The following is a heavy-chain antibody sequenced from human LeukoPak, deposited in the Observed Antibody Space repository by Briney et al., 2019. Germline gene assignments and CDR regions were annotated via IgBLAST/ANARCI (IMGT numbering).Heavy chain of an antibody. J-gene: IGHJ4*02. D-gene: IGHD5-18*01. CDR1: GFTFSNYG. CDR3: ARTGDTERFDY. Sequence: GGSLRLSCAASGFTFSNYGMHWVRQAPGKGLEWVALIRYDGSKKDYADSVKGRFTISRDNSKNTLHLQMNSLRAEDTAVYYCARTGDTERFDYWGQGTLVTVSS. CDR2: IRYDGSKK. V-gene: IGHV3-33*01.